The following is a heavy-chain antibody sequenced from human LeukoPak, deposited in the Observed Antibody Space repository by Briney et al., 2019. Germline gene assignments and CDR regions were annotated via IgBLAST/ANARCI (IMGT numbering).Heavy chain of an antibody. V-gene: IGHV4-59*12. D-gene: IGHD1-26*01. Sequence: MASETLSLTCTVSGGYFGTYYWSWIRQPPGKGLEWIGYIYYSGSTNHNPSLKSRVTISVDTSKNQFSLKLSSVTAADTAVYYCARVLVGATTPDYWGQGTLVTVSS. CDR3: ARVLVGATTPDY. CDR1: GGYFGTYY. J-gene: IGHJ4*02. CDR2: IYYSGST.